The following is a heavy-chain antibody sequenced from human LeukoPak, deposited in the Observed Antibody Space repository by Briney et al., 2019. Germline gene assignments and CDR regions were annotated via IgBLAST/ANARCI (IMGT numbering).Heavy chain of an antibody. J-gene: IGHJ4*02. CDR1: GFTFSSYW. V-gene: IGHV3-74*01. CDR2: INSDGSST. D-gene: IGHD2-15*01. CDR3: ARAPGYCSGGSCYDY. Sequence: GGSLRLSCAASGFTFSSYWMHWVRQAPGKGLVWVSRINSDGSSTSYADSVKGRFSISRGNSKNTVYLQMKSLRADDTALYYCARAPGYCSGGSCYDYWGQGTLVTVS.